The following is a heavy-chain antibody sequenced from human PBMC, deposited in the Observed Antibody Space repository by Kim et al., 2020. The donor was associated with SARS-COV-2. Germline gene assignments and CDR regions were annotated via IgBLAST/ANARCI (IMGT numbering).Heavy chain of an antibody. CDR1: GYSFSGYD. J-gene: IGHJ6*02. V-gene: IGHV1-8*01. Sequence: ASVKVSCQASGYSFSGYDINWVRQATGQGLEWMGWMNPNLGNTGYAQKLQGRVTLTWDTSIRTAYMELSSLKSEDTAVYYCARRAPSPDYKYFAVDVWGQGTAVTVSS. CDR3: ARRAPSPDYKYFAVDV. CDR2: MNPNLGNT. D-gene: IGHD4-4*01.